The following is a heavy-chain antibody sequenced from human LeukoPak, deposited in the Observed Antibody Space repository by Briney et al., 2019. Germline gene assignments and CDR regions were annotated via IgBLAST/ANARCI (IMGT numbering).Heavy chain of an antibody. J-gene: IGHJ6*02. CDR2: ISGSGGTT. Sequence: PGGSLRLSCAGSAFTFGVAWMTWVRQAPGKGLEWVSAISGSGGTTYYADSVKGRFTSSRGNSKNTLYLQMNSLRAEDTAVYYCAKKGEFYYYGMDVWGQGTTVTVSS. CDR3: AKKGEFYYYGMDV. D-gene: IGHD3-10*01. V-gene: IGHV3-23*01. CDR1: AFTFGVAW.